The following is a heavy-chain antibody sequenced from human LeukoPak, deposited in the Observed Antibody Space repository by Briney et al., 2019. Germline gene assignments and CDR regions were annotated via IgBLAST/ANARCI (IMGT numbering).Heavy chain of an antibody. CDR1: GGSISSSFYY. D-gene: IGHD3-10*01. J-gene: IGHJ4*02. V-gene: IGHV4-31*03. Sequence: SETLSLTCTVSGGSISSSFYYWSWIRQHPGKGLEWIGYIYYSGSTYYNPSLKSRVTISVDTSKNQFSLKLSSVTAADTAVYYCARDAGGPHDYWGQGTLVTVSS. CDR3: ARDAGGPHDY. CDR2: IYYSGST.